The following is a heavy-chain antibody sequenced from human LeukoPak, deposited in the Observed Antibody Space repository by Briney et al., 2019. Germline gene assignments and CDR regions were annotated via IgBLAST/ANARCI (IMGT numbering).Heavy chain of an antibody. Sequence: SETLSLTCTVSGGSISSYYWSWIRQPAGKGLEWIGRIYTSGSTNYNPSLKSRVTMSVDTSKNQFSLKLSSVTAADTAVYYCARALRYFPPDAFDIWGQGTMVTVSS. CDR3: ARALRYFPPDAFDI. D-gene: IGHD3-9*01. V-gene: IGHV4-4*07. J-gene: IGHJ3*02. CDR1: GGSISSYY. CDR2: IYTSGST.